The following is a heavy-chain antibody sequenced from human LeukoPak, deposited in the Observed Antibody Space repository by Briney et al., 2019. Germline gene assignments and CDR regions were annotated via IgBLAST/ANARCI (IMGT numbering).Heavy chain of an antibody. J-gene: IGHJ3*02. CDR1: GFTFSSYW. Sequence: GGSLRLSCAASGFTFSSYWMSWFRQAPGKGLEWVANIKQDGSEKYYVDSVKGRFTISRDNAKNSLYLQMNSLRAEDTAVYYWAREAVTSSGWYGSEGAFDIWGQGTMVTVSS. D-gene: IGHD6-19*01. CDR3: AREAVTSSGWYGSEGAFDI. V-gene: IGHV3-7*03. CDR2: IKQDGSEK.